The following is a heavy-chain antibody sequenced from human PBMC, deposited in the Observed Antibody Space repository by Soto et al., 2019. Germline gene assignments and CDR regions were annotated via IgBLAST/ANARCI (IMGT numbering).Heavy chain of an antibody. J-gene: IGHJ4*02. CDR1: GYTFTNYG. CDR2: ISAYNGNT. D-gene: IGHD3-3*01. CDR3: SRDYYDFWSGYHVPPPIDY. V-gene: IGHV1-18*01. Sequence: QVQLVQSGADVKKPGASVKVSCKASGYTFTNYGISWVRQAPGQRLEWMGWISAYNGNTNYAQKLQGRLTMTTDTSTSTAYLELRSLRSDDTSVYYCSRDYYDFWSGYHVPPPIDYWGQGTLVTVSS.